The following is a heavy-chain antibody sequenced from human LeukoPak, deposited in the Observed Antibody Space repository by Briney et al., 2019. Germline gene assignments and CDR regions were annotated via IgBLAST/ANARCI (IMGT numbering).Heavy chain of an antibody. D-gene: IGHD3-22*01. V-gene: IGHV3-7*01. Sequence: QSGGSLRLSCAASGFTFSSYWMSWVRQAPGKGLEWVANIKQDGSEKYYVDSVKGRSTISRDNAKNSLYLQMNSLRAEDTAVYYCARGTYYYDSSGYWRFDYWGQGTLVTVSS. J-gene: IGHJ4*02. CDR1: GFTFSSYW. CDR3: ARGTYYYDSSGYWRFDY. CDR2: IKQDGSEK.